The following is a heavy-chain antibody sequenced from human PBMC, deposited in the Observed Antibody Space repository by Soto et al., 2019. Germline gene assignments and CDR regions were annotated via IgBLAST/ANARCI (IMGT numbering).Heavy chain of an antibody. CDR2: IIPMFKTS. Sequence: QVQLVQSGAEVKKPGSSVKVSCKASGGNFNTYGFSWVRQAPGQGLEWLGGIIPMFKTSKSAQKFQDRVTITADESISTAYMELSSLRSEDTALYYCAGSPENKDLARIFFGMDLWGQGTTVSVSS. J-gene: IGHJ6*02. V-gene: IGHV1-69*01. CDR1: GGNFNTYG. D-gene: IGHD3-3*02. CDR3: AGSPENKDLARIFFGMDL.